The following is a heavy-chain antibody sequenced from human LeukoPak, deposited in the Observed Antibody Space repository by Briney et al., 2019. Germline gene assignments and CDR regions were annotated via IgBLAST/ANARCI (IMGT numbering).Heavy chain of an antibody. CDR3: ARSSSGYHDWALDY. V-gene: IGHV3-30*02. Sequence: GGSLRLSCAASGLTFSSYGIHWVRQAPGKGLEWVAFIRYDGSNKYYADSVKGRFTISRDDSKNTLYLQMNSLRAEDTAVYYCARSSSGYHDWALDYWGQGTLVTVSS. D-gene: IGHD3-22*01. J-gene: IGHJ4*02. CDR2: IRYDGSNK. CDR1: GLTFSSYG.